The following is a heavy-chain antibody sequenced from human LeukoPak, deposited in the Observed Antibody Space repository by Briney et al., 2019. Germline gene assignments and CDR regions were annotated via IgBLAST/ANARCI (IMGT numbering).Heavy chain of an antibody. CDR1: GITLSNYG. CDR2: LSGSSGST. D-gene: IGHD3-22*01. Sequence: GGSLRLSCAVSGITLSNYGMTWVRQAPGRGLEWVAGLSGSSGSTNYADSVKGRFNISRDNAKNTLYLQMNSLRAEDTAVYFCAKRGVVIRVILVGFHKEAYYFDSWGQGVLVTVSS. V-gene: IGHV3-23*01. CDR3: AKRGVVIRVILVGFHKEAYYFDS. J-gene: IGHJ4*02.